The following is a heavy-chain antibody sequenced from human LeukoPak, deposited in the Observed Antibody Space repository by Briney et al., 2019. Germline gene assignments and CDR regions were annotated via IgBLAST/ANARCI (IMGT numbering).Heavy chain of an antibody. Sequence: GGSLRLSCAAAGFTISRYWMSWVRQAPGKGLEWVANTNQDGSEKNYVDSVKGRFTISRDNAKNSLFLQMNSLRAEDTAMYYCVRDDSSGWYYFDYWGQGTLVTVSS. CDR1: GFTISRYW. D-gene: IGHD6-19*01. CDR3: VRDDSSGWYYFDY. J-gene: IGHJ4*02. V-gene: IGHV3-7*01. CDR2: TNQDGSEK.